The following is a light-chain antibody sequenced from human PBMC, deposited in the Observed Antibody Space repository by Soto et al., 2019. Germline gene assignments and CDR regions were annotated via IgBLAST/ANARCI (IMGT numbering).Light chain of an antibody. J-gene: IGKJ5*01. Sequence: DIVLTQSPCTLSLAPGEVAILSCSCSQSVSTCLAWFQQKPGQPPRLLIYNASNRTTGIPARFSGSGSGTDFTLTISSLEPEDFAVYYCQQRGDWPPITFGQGTRLEIK. CDR3: QQRGDWPPIT. CDR2: NAS. CDR1: QSVSTC. V-gene: IGKV3-11*01.